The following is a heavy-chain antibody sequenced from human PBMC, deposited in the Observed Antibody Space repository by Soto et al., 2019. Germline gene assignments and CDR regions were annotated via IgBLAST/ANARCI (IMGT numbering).Heavy chain of an antibody. CDR1: GGSFSGYY. CDR2: INHSGST. CDR3: ASSRYGSGSYYDR. Sequence: SETLSLTCAVYGGSFSGYYWSWIRQPPGKGLEWIGEINHSGSTNYNPSLKSRVTISVDTSKNQFSLKLSSVTAADTAVYYCASSRYGSGSYYDRWGQGTLVTVSS. J-gene: IGHJ4*02. V-gene: IGHV4-34*01. D-gene: IGHD3-10*01.